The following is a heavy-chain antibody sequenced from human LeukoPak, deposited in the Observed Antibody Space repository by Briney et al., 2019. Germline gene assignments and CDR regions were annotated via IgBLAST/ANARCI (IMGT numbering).Heavy chain of an antibody. J-gene: IGHJ6*03. CDR3: AREGATIFGVVTYYYYYYMDV. Sequence: GALRLSCAASGFTFSSYSMNWVRQAPGKGLEWVSSISSSSSYIYYADSVKGRFTISRDNAKNSLYLQMNSLRAEDTAVYYCAREGATIFGVVTYYYYYYMDVWGKGTTVTVSS. CDR1: GFTFSSYS. V-gene: IGHV3-21*01. CDR2: ISSSSSYI. D-gene: IGHD3-3*01.